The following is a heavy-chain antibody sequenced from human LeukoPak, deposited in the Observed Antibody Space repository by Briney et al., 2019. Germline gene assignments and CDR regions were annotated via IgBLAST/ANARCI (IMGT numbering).Heavy chain of an antibody. Sequence: PSETLSLTCTVSGGSISSYYWSWIRQPPGKGLEWIGYIYYSGSTNYNPSLKGRVTISVVTSKNQFSLKLSSVTAADTAVYYCAGRSPYSSSWYTLDYWGQGTLVTVSS. CDR1: GGSISSYY. J-gene: IGHJ4*02. CDR2: IYYSGST. V-gene: IGHV4-59*01. CDR3: AGRSPYSSSWYTLDY. D-gene: IGHD6-13*01.